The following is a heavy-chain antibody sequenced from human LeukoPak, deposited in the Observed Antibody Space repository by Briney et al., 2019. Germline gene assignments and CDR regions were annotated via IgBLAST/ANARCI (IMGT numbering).Heavy chain of an antibody. CDR1: GGSISQYY. CDR2: VYRSGNA. V-gene: IGHV4-59*01. J-gene: IGHJ2*01. CDR3: ARVKDFAYSFFDL. Sequence: SETLSLTCTLSGGSISQYYWSWIRQPPGKGPEWLGYVYRSGNANYNPSLKSRVTISVDTSKNHFSLNLTSVAAADTAVYYCARVKDFAYSFFDLWGRGTLVTVSS.